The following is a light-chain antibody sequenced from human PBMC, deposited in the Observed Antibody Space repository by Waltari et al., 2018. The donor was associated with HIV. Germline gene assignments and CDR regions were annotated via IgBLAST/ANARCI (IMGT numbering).Light chain of an antibody. Sequence: DIQMTQSPSSLSAPVGDTVTITCRAGQEVSSWVAWYQSRPDKAPRSPMYATSNLASGAPAIFSDGCTGPNFSLTISTLQPDSFAVYHCQQYNTFPYTFGLGTKVEV. CDR2: ATS. CDR3: QQYNTFPYT. CDR1: QEVSSW. V-gene: IGKV1D-16*01. J-gene: IGKJ2*01.